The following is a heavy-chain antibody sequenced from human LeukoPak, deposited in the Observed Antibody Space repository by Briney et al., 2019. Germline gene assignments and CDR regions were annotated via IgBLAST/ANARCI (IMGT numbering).Heavy chain of an antibody. CDR3: ARDWDCSSTSCYDGGWYY. V-gene: IGHV1-46*01. CDR1: GYTFTSYY. D-gene: IGHD2-2*01. CDR2: INRSGGST. J-gene: IGHJ4*02. Sequence: GGSVKVSCTASGYTFTSYYMYWVRQAPGQGLVWMSIINRSGGSTSYAQKFQGRVTMTRDTSTSTVYMELSSLRSEDTAVYYCARDWDCSSTSCYDGGWYYWGQGTLVTVSS.